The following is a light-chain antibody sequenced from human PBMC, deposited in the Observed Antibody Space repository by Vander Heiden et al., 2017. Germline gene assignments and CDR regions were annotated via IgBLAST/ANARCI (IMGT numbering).Light chain of an antibody. Sequence: DIQLTHSPSTLSASVGDGVTVTGRATQSIRRWLAWYQQKPGKAPKLLIYMASNLQIGVPARFSGSGSGTEFTLTISSLQPDDVAAYYCQQYNNYPLTFGGGTKVEI. J-gene: IGKJ4*01. V-gene: IGKV1-5*03. CDR1: QSIRRW. CDR2: MAS. CDR3: QQYNNYPLT.